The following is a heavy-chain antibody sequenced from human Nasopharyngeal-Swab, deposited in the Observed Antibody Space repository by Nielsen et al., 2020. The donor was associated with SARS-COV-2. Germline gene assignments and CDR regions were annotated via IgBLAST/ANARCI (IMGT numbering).Heavy chain of an antibody. J-gene: IGHJ4*02. V-gene: IGHV4-61*02. CDR1: GGSISSGSYY. CDR2: IYTSGST. CDR3: ASSPDYYDSSGYYEGQYYFDY. D-gene: IGHD3-22*01. Sequence: SETLSLTCTVSGGSISSGSYYWSWIRQPAGKGLEWIGRIYTSGSTNYNPSLKSRVTISVDTSKNQFSLKLSSVTAADTAVYYCASSPDYYDSSGYYEGQYYFDYWGQGTPVTVSS.